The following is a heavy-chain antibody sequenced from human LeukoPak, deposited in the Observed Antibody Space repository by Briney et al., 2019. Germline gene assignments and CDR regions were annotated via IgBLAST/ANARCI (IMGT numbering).Heavy chain of an antibody. D-gene: IGHD3-3*01. CDR3: ARGDYDFWSAYFDY. CDR1: GYSIRNGYN. CDR2: IYQSGST. Sequence: PSETLSLTCTVSGYSIRNGYNWGWIRLSPGKGLEWLGSIYQSGSTYDNPSLKSRVTISVDTSKNQFSLKLDSVTAADTAVYYCARGDYDFWSAYFDYWGQGTLVTVSS. V-gene: IGHV4-38-2*02. J-gene: IGHJ4*02.